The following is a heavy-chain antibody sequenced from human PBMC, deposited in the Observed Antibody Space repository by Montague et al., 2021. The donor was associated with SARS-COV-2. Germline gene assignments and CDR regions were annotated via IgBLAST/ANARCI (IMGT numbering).Heavy chain of an antibody. Sequence: SETLSLTCAVSGGSFSRYYWSWIRQPPGKGLEWIGEISQSGNTKYNPSLQSRVSISLDTSRNQFSLQLNSVTPEDTAVYYCARDVRGLRLVWNYYYYYMDVWGKGATVTVSS. V-gene: IGHV4-34*01. CDR2: ISQSGNT. CDR3: ARDVRGLRLVWNYYYYYMDV. J-gene: IGHJ6*03. D-gene: IGHD6-19*01. CDR1: GGSFSRYY.